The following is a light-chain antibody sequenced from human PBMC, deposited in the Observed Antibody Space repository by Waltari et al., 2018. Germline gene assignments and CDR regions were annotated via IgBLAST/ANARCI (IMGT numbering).Light chain of an antibody. V-gene: IGKV3-15*01. CDR2: GAS. Sequence: EIVMTQSPATLSVSPGERATLSCRPSQSVGNDLAWYHQAPGQAPRLLIYGASSRATGVPARFSGSGSGTEFTLTITSLQSGDFGIYFCQQYKEWPPWTFGQGTRVDTK. CDR1: QSVGND. CDR3: QQYKEWPPWT. J-gene: IGKJ1*01.